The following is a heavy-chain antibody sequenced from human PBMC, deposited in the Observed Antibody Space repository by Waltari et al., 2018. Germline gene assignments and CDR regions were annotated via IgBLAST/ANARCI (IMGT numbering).Heavy chain of an antibody. V-gene: IGHV4-4*02. CDR1: GAPSSSNDW. Sequence: QVQLKESGPGLVKPSGTLSIACDVSGAPSSSNDWWSWVRQPPGKGLEWIGEIHHSGSTKYNPSLKSRLLMSVDTSKSQISLTMKSVTAADTAVYYCARGFDGWPFDYWGQGTLVIVSS. CDR3: ARGFDGWPFDY. J-gene: IGHJ4*02. D-gene: IGHD6-19*01. CDR2: IHHSGST.